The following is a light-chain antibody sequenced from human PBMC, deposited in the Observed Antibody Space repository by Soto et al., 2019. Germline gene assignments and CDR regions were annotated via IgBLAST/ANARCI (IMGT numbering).Light chain of an antibody. J-gene: IGKJ1*01. CDR2: GAS. CDR3: QKYGSSLT. CDR1: QSISSSY. V-gene: IGKV3-20*01. Sequence: EIVLTQSPGTLSLSPGERAALSCRASQSISSSYLAWYQQKPGQAPRLLIYGASSRATGIPDRFSGSGSGTDFTLTISRLEPEDFAVYYCQKYGSSLTLGQGTKVDIK.